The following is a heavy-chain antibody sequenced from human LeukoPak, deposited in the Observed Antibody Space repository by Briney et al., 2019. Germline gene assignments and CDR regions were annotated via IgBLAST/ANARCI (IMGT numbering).Heavy chain of an antibody. CDR2: IYPGDSDI. Sequence: GESLKISCKGSGYSFTSYWIGWVRQMPGKGLEWMGIIYPGDSDIRYSPPFQGQVTISADKSISTAYLQWSSLKASDTAMYYCARRSARYCSGGSCYSRGSYYYYYMDVWGKGTTVTVSS. D-gene: IGHD2-15*01. V-gene: IGHV5-51*01. CDR1: GYSFTSYW. J-gene: IGHJ6*03. CDR3: ARRSARYCSGGSCYSRGSYYYYYMDV.